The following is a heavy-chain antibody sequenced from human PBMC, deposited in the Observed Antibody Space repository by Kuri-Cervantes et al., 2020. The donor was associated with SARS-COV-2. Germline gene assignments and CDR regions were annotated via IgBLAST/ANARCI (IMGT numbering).Heavy chain of an antibody. Sequence: WGSLRLSCAAYGFTFSSYAMHWVRQAPGKGLEWVSAISGSGGSTYYADSVKGRFTISRDNSKNTLYLQMNSLRAEDTAVYYCAKLGSSPGYYYYMDVWGKGTTVTVSS. J-gene: IGHJ6*03. CDR3: AKLGSSPGYYYYMDV. CDR2: ISGSGGST. D-gene: IGHD6-6*01. CDR1: GFTFSSYA. V-gene: IGHV3-23*01.